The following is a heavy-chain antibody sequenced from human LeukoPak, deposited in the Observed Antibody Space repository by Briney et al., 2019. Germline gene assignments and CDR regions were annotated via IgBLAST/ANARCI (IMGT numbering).Heavy chain of an antibody. J-gene: IGHJ4*02. CDR2: ISYEGSNK. CDR1: GFTFSSYG. CDR3: ARDRVQSGYSTPVPSVAIFGY. D-gene: IGHD3-22*01. Sequence: PGGPLRLSCAASGFTFSSYGMHWVRQAPGKGLEWVAVISYEGSNKYYADSVKGRFTISRDNSKNTLYLQMNSLRAEDTAVYYCARDRVQSGYSTPVPSVAIFGYWGQGTLVTVSS. V-gene: IGHV3-30*03.